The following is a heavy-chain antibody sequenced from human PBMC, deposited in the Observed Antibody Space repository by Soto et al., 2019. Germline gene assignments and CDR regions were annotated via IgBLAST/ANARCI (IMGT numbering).Heavy chain of an antibody. D-gene: IGHD5-18*01. CDR1: GFTFSSYA. Sequence: EVQLLESGGGSVQPGGSLRLSCAASGFTFSSYAMSWVRQAPGKGLEWVSAISGSGGSTYYADSVKGRFTISRDNSKNTLYLQMNSLRAEDTAVYYCAKGDTAMVKNFDYWGQGTLVTVSS. J-gene: IGHJ4*02. CDR3: AKGDTAMVKNFDY. V-gene: IGHV3-23*01. CDR2: ISGSGGST.